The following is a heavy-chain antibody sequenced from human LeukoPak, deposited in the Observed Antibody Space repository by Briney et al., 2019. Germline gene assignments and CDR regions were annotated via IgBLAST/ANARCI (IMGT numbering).Heavy chain of an antibody. D-gene: IGHD6-13*01. Sequence: PGGSPRLSCAASGFTFSSYAMSWVRQAPGKGLEWVSAISGSGGSTYYADSVKGRFTISRDNSKNTLYLQMNSLRAEDTAVYYCAKDPNRSSWQYFDYWGQGTLVTVSS. CDR3: AKDPNRSSWQYFDY. V-gene: IGHV3-23*01. J-gene: IGHJ4*02. CDR1: GFTFSSYA. CDR2: ISGSGGST.